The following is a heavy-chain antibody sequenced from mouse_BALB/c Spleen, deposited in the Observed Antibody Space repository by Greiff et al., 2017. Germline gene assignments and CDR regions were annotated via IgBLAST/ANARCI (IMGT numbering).Heavy chain of an antibody. J-gene: IGHJ3*01. D-gene: IGHD1-1*01. V-gene: IGHV5-6-3*01. CDR2: INSNGGST. CDR3: ARITTVVPFAY. Sequence: EVHLVESGGGLVQPGGSLKLSCAASGFTFSSYGMSWVRQTPDKRLELVATINSNGGSTYYPDSVKGRFTISRDNAKNTLYLQMSSLKSEDTSMYYCARITTVVPFAYWGQGTLVTVSA. CDR1: GFTFSSYG.